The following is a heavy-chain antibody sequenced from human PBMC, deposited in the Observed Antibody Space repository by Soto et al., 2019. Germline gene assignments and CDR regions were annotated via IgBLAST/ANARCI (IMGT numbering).Heavy chain of an antibody. V-gene: IGHV1-18*01. CDR2: ISAYNGNT. CDR1: GYTFTSYG. CDR3: ARDPFDYYGSGSYYIDDYYGMDV. J-gene: IGHJ6*02. Sequence: ASVKVSCKASGYTFTSYGISWVRQAPGQGLEWMGWISAYNGNTNYAQKLQGRVTMTTDTSTSTAYMELRSLRSDDTAMYYCARDPFDYYGSGSYYIDDYYGMDVWGQGTTVTVSS. D-gene: IGHD3-10*01.